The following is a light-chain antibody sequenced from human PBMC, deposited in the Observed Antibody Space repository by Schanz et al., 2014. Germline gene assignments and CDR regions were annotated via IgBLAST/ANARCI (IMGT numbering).Light chain of an antibody. Sequence: EIVLTQSPVTLSLSPGERATLSCRTSQSVGSYLAWYQQKYGQAPRLLIYAASIRAIGIPDRFSGSGSGTDFTLTISRLEPEDFAVYYCQQYGSSPWTFGQGTKVEIK. CDR3: QQYGSSPWT. CDR1: QSVGSY. CDR2: AAS. V-gene: IGKV3-20*01. J-gene: IGKJ1*01.